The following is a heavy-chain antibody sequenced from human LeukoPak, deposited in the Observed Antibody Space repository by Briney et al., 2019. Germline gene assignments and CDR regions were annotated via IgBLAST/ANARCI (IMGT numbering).Heavy chain of an antibody. D-gene: IGHD3-3*01. J-gene: IGHJ5*02. CDR2: IFYSGNT. CDR3: ARLLRFSNWFDP. V-gene: IGHV4-39*01. Sequence: SETLSLTCTVSGGSISRTSYYWGWIRQPPGEGLEWIGSIFYSGNTYYNPSLKSRVTVSVDKSKNQFSLKLTSVTAADTAVYYCARLLRFSNWFDPWGQGTLVTVSS. CDR1: GGSISRTSYY.